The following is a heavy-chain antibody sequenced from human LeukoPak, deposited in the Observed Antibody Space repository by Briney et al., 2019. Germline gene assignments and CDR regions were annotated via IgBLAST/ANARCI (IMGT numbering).Heavy chain of an antibody. CDR1: GYTFTGHY. CDR2: INPNSGGT. J-gene: IGHJ3*02. D-gene: IGHD5-12*01. Sequence: ASVKVSCKASGYTFTGHYMHWVRQAPGQGLEWMGWINPNSGGTNYAQKFQGRVTMTRDTSISTAYMELSRLRSDDTAVYYCARGRGYSGLDAFDIWGQGTMVTVSS. V-gene: IGHV1-2*02. CDR3: ARGRGYSGLDAFDI.